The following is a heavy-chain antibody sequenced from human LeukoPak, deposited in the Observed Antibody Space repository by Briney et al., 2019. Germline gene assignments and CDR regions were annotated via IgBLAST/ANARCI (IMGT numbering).Heavy chain of an antibody. CDR3: ATYDVMNGCLDY. V-gene: IGHV3-23*01. CDR1: GLTFSNFA. D-gene: IGHD3/OR15-3a*01. Sequence: GGSLRLSCAVSGLTFSNFAMAWVRQAPGKVLDWVAGISGGAENTYYGDSAKGRFTISRDNSKNTVDLEMNSLRAEDTAVYFCATYDVMNGCLDYWGQGAQVTVSS. J-gene: IGHJ4*02. CDR2: ISGGAENT.